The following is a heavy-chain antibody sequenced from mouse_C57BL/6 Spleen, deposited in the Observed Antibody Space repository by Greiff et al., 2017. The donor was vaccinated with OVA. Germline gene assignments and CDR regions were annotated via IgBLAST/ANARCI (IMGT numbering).Heavy chain of an antibody. CDR2: IDPETGGT. V-gene: IGHV1-15*01. Sequence: VKLQESGAELVRPGASVTLSCKASGYTFTDYEMHWVKQTPVHGLEWIGAIDPETGGTAYNQKFKGKAILTADKSSSTAYMELRSLTSEDSAVYYCTRGDYYGSSYGYWGQGTTLTVSS. CDR3: TRGDYYGSSYGY. J-gene: IGHJ2*01. CDR1: GYTFTDYE. D-gene: IGHD1-1*01.